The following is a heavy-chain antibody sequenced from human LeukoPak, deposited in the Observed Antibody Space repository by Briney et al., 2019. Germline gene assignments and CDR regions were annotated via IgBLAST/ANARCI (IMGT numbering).Heavy chain of an antibody. CDR3: ARDPLSLDYYGMDV. J-gene: IGHJ6*02. V-gene: IGHV1-69*04. CDR1: GGTFSSYT. CDR2: IIPILDIA. Sequence: EASVKVSCKASGGTFSSYTISWVRQAPGQGLEWMGRIIPILDIANYAQKFQGRVTITADKSTSTAYMELSSLRSEDTAVYYCARDPLSLDYYGMDVWGQGTTVTVSS.